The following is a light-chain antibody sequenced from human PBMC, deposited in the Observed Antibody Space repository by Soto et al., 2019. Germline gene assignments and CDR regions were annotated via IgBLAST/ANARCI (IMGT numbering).Light chain of an antibody. J-gene: IGLJ3*02. CDR2: LNSDGSH. CDR3: QTWSTDIRV. CDR1: SGHNSYA. Sequence: QSVLTQPPSASASLGASVKLTCTLSSGHNSYAIAWHQQQPEKGTRYLLKLNSDGSHSKGDGIPDRFSSSSSRAERYLTISSLQYEDEDDYYCQTWSTDIRVFGGGTKLTVL. V-gene: IGLV4-69*01.